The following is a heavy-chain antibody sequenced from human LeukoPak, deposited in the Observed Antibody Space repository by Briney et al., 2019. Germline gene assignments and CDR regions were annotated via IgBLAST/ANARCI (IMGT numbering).Heavy chain of an antibody. Sequence: GGSLRLSCAASGFTFSSYAMSWVRQAPGKGLEWVSAISGSGGSTYYADSVKGRFTISRDNSKNTLYLQMNSLRAEDTAVYYCASTPHLRFLEWSCFDYWGQGTLVTVSS. CDR2: ISGSGGST. V-gene: IGHV3-23*01. J-gene: IGHJ4*02. CDR1: GFTFSSYA. D-gene: IGHD3-3*01. CDR3: ASTPHLRFLEWSCFDY.